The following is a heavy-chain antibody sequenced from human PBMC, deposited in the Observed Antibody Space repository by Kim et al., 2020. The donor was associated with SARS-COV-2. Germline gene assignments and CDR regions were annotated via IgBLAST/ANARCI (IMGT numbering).Heavy chain of an antibody. D-gene: IGHD3-9*01. CDR1: GGSISSYH. Sequence: SETLSLTCAVSGGSISSYHCTWIRQAPGKGLEWFGYIPPSGTPKYNPSLKSRITISLDTSKNAFSLKLGSLTAADTAVYCCASGGEFYDILTGLGYWGHGTLVTVSS. V-gene: IGHV4-59*01. J-gene: IGHJ4*01. CDR2: IPPSGTP. CDR3: ASGGEFYDILTGLGY.